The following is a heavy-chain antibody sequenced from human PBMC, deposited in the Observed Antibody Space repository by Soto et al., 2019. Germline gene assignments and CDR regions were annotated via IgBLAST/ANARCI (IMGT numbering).Heavy chain of an antibody. V-gene: IGHV1-18*01. J-gene: IGHJ5*02. CDR3: ASGDHSSSWYTGSWFDP. CDR2: ISAYNGNT. CDR1: GYTFTSYG. Sequence: QVQLVQSGAEVKKPGASVKVSCKASGYTFTSYGISWVRQAPGQGLEWMGWISAYNGNTNYAQKLQGRVTMSTDTSTSTAYMELRSLRSDDTAVYYCASGDHSSSWYTGSWFDPWGQGTLVTVSS. D-gene: IGHD6-13*01.